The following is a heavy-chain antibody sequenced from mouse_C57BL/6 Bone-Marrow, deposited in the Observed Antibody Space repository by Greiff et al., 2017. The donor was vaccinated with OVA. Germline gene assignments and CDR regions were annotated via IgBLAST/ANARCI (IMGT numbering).Heavy chain of an antibody. J-gene: IGHJ4*01. V-gene: IGHV14-4*01. CDR1: GFNIKDDY. D-gene: IGHD1-1*01. CDR3: TTSFITTVVATDAMDY. CDR2: IDPENGDT. Sequence: VQLQQSGAELVRPGASVKLSCTASGFNIKDDYMHWVKQRPEQGLEWIGWIDPENGDTEYATKFQGKATITADTSSNTAYLQLSSLTSGDTAVYYCTTSFITTVVATDAMDYWGQGTSVTVSS.